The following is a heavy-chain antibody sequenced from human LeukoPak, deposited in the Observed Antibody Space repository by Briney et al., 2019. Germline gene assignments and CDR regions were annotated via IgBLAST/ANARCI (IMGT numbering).Heavy chain of an antibody. CDR3: ARKVTKERLDVFDAFDI. J-gene: IGHJ3*02. CDR1: GFTFSSYW. D-gene: IGHD6-25*01. CDR2: INSDGSST. Sequence: GGSLRLSCAASGFTFSSYWMHWVRQAPGKGLVWVSRINSDGSSTSYADSVKGRFTISRDNAKNTLYLQMNSLRAEDTAVYYCARKVTKERLDVFDAFDIWGQGTMVTVSS. V-gene: IGHV3-74*01.